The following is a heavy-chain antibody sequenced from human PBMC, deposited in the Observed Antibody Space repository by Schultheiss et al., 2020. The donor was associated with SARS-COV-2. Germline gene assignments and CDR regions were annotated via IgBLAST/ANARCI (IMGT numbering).Heavy chain of an antibody. V-gene: IGHV3-33*08. CDR2: IWYDGSNK. CDR3: VRDKGAGYGMDV. CDR1: GFTFSSYG. D-gene: IGHD3-10*01. J-gene: IGHJ6*02. Sequence: GGSLRLSCAASGFTFSSYGMHWVRQAPGKGLEWVAVIWYDGSNKYYADSVKGRFTISRDNFKNTLYLQMNSLRAEDTAMYFCVRDKGAGYGMDVWGQGTTVTVSS.